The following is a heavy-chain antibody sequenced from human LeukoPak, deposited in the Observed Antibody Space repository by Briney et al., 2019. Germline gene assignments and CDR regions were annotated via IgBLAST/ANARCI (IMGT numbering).Heavy chain of an antibody. CDR3: AKDRRYYDSSGYYYYDY. D-gene: IGHD3-22*01. CDR1: GFTFSSYG. V-gene: IGHV3-30*18. J-gene: IGHJ4*02. CDR2: IPYDGSNK. Sequence: GGSLRLSCAASGFTFSSYGMHWVRQAPGKGLEWVAVIPYDGSNKYYADSVKGRFTISRDNSKSTLYLQVNSLRAEDTAVYYCAKDRRYYDSSGYYYYDYWGQGTLVTVSS.